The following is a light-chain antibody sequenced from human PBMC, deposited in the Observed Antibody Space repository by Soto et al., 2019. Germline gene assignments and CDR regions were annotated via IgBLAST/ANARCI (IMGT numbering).Light chain of an antibody. V-gene: IGKV3-20*01. J-gene: IGKJ5*01. CDR3: QQSGSSPYT. CDR2: AAC. CDR1: QSVSSDY. Sequence: DIVLTQSPGTLSLSPGGRATLSRRASQSVSSDYLAWYQQKPGQAPRLLIYAACSRATGIPDRFSGSGSGADFTLTISRLEPEDFAVYYCQQSGSSPYTFGQGTRLEIK.